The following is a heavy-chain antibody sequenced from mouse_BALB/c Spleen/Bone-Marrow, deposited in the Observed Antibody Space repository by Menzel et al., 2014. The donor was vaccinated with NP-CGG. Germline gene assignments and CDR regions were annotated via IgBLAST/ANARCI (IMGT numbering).Heavy chain of an antibody. CDR2: INSDGGST. CDR1: EYEFPSHD. CDR3: ARHGDYYGSSLFAY. V-gene: IGHV5-2*03. Sequence: EVKLVESGGGLVQPGESLKLSCESNEYEFPSHDMSWVRKTPEKRLELVAAINSDGGSTYYPDTMERRFIISRDNSKKTLYLQRSSLRSEDTAFYYCARHGDYYGSSLFAYRGQGTLVTVSA. J-gene: IGHJ3*01. D-gene: IGHD1-1*01.